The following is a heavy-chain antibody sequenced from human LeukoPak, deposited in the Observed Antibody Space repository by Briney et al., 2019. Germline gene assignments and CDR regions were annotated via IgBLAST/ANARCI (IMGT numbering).Heavy chain of an antibody. D-gene: IGHD4-17*01. CDR2: ISYNERNK. V-gene: IGHV3-30*18. CDR3: AKDLGDYGDYDPPGY. Sequence: GGSLRLSCSASGFTFNACGMHWVRQAPGKGLEWVALISYNERNKVYADSVKGRFTIARDNSKKTLYLQMDSLRLDDTAVYYCAKDLGDYGDYDPPGYWGQGTLATVSS. J-gene: IGHJ4*02. CDR1: GFTFNACG.